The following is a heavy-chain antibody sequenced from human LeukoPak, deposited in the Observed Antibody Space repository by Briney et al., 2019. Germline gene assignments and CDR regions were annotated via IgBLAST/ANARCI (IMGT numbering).Heavy chain of an antibody. CDR2: ISAYNGNT. Sequence: ASVKVSCKASGYTFTNYGVNWVRQAPGQGLEWMGWISAYNGNTNYAQKLQGRVTMTTDTSTSTAYMELRSLRSDDTAVYYCARDSYVWVSYRYTHDYWGQGTLVTVSS. D-gene: IGHD3-16*02. V-gene: IGHV1-18*01. CDR1: GYTFTNYG. J-gene: IGHJ4*02. CDR3: ARDSYVWVSYRYTHDY.